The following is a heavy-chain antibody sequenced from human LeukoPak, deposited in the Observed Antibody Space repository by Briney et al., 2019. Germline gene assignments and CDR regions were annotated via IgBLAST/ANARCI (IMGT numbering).Heavy chain of an antibody. CDR2: IKSKTDGGTT. V-gene: IGHV3-15*01. Sequence: PGGSLRLSCAASGFTFSNAWMSWVRQAPGKGLEWVGRIKSKTDGGTTDYAAPVKGRFTISRDDSKNTLYLQMNRLKTEDTAVYYCMSRAYDFWSGYYGYYYGMDVWGQGTTVTVSS. D-gene: IGHD3-3*01. CDR3: MSRAYDFWSGYYGYYYGMDV. J-gene: IGHJ6*02. CDR1: GFTFSNAW.